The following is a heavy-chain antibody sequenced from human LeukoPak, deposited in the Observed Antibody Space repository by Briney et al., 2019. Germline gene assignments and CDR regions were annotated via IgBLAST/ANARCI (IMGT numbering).Heavy chain of an antibody. CDR3: ARDRSGFYSVDY. Sequence: ISNDGNSKDYADPVKGRFTLSGDNSKTTLYLQMNSLRAEDTAVYYCARDRSGFYSVDYWGQGTLVIVSS. J-gene: IGHJ4*02. D-gene: IGHD5-12*01. CDR2: ISNDGNSK. V-gene: IGHV3-30*03.